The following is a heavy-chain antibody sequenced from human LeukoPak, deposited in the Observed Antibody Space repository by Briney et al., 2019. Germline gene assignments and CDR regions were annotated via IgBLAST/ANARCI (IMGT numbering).Heavy chain of an antibody. D-gene: IGHD2-2*01. CDR2: INHSGST. Sequence: SETLSLTCAVYAGSYSGYYWSWIRQPPGKGLEWIGEINHSGSTNYNPSLKSRVTISVDTSKNQFSLKLSSVTAADTAVYYCARHAPDNDAFDIWGQGTMVTVSS. J-gene: IGHJ3*02. V-gene: IGHV4-34*01. CDR1: AGSYSGYY. CDR3: ARHAPDNDAFDI.